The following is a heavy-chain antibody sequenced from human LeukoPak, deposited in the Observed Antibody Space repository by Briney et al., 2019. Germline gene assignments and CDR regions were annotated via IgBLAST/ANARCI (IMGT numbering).Heavy chain of an antibody. CDR3: ARVGYNGWNFEN. D-gene: IGHD5-12*01. Sequence: GGSLRLSCAASGFTFSSYWMSWVRQAPGKGLQSVAYISQDVSHKYYVDSVKGRFTISRDSAKNSLHLEMSSLRAEDTALYYCARVGYNGWNFENWGQGTLVTVSS. CDR2: ISQDVSHK. J-gene: IGHJ4*02. V-gene: IGHV3-7*01. CDR1: GFTFSSYW.